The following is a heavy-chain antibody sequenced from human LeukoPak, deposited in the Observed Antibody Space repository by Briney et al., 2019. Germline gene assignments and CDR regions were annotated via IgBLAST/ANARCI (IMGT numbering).Heavy chain of an antibody. J-gene: IGHJ4*02. CDR2: IKEDGSDK. Sequence: GGSLRLSCAASGFTFITYWMSWVRQAPGKGLEWVASIKEDGSDKYYVDSVKGRFIISRDNAKNSLYLQMNSLRAEDTAVYYCASILSTVFDYWGQGTLVTVSS. CDR1: GFTFITYW. V-gene: IGHV3-7*01. CDR3: ASILSTVFDY. D-gene: IGHD2-21*02.